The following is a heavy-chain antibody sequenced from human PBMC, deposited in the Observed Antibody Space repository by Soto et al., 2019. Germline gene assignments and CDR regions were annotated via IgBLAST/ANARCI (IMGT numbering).Heavy chain of an antibody. CDR2: VGGNGLAT. CDR1: GFIFSNYA. D-gene: IGHD3-9*01. Sequence: EVQLLESGGGLVQPGGSLRLSCAASGFIFSNYAMNWVRQAPGKGLEWVSAVGGNGLATYYADSVKGRFTISRDNSKNTLYLQMNSLRAEDTAVYYCAGRTGYPFDYWGQGTLVTVSS. V-gene: IGHV3-23*01. CDR3: AGRTGYPFDY. J-gene: IGHJ4*02.